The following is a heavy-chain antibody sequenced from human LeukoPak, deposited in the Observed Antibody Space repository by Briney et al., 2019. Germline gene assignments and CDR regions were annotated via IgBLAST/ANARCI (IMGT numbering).Heavy chain of an antibody. CDR2: IYYTGTT. J-gene: IGHJ4*02. V-gene: IGHV4-39*07. CDR1: GGSISTSSYY. Sequence: PSETLSLTCTVSGGSISTSSYYWGWIRQPPGKGLEWIGSIYYTGTTYYSPSLKSRVTISLDTSKNQFSLKLSSVTAADTAVYYCARDEGSSVGDFDYWGQGTLVTVSS. CDR3: ARDEGSSVGDFDY. D-gene: IGHD6-6*01.